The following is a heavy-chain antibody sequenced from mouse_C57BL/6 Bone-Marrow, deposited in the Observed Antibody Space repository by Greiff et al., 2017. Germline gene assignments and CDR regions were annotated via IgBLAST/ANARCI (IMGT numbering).Heavy chain of an antibody. J-gene: IGHJ4*01. V-gene: IGHV2-2*01. CDR1: GFSLTSYG. CDR3: ARTGYGSRGYYAMDY. D-gene: IGHD1-1*01. CDR2: IWSGGST. Sequence: VKLMESGPGLVQPSQSLSITCTVSGFSLTSYGVHWVRQSPGKGLEWLGVIWSGGSTDYNAAFISRLSISKDNSKSQVFFKINSRQADDTAIYYCARTGYGSRGYYAMDYWGQGTSVTVSS.